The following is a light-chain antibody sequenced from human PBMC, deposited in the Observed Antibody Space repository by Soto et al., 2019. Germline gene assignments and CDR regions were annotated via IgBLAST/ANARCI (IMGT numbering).Light chain of an antibody. CDR1: QGIRSW. J-gene: IGKJ4*01. V-gene: IGKV1-12*01. CDR3: QQANRFPLT. CDR2: EAS. Sequence: DIQMTQSPSSVSASVGDRVTITCRASQGIRSWLAWYQQKPGKAPKLLIYEASTLQSGVPSRFSGSGSGTDFTLTISSLQPEDSATYFCQQANRFPLTSGGGTKIEIK.